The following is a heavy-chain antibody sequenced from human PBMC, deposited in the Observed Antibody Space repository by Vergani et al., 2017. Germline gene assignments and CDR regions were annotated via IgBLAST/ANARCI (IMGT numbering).Heavy chain of an antibody. J-gene: IGHJ6*02. V-gene: IGHV1-69*18. CDR1: GGTFSSYA. D-gene: IGHD3-3*01. CDR3: AREGDNYDFWSGYFVYGMDV. Sequence: QVQLVQSGAEVKKPGSSVKVSCKASGGTFSSYAISWVRQAPGQGLEWMGRIIPIFGTANYAQKFQGRVTITADESTSTAYMELSSVRSEDTAVYYCAREGDNYDFWSGYFVYGMDVWGQGPTVTVSS. CDR2: IIPIFGTA.